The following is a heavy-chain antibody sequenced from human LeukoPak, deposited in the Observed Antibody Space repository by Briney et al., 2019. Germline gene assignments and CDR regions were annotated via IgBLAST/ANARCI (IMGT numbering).Heavy chain of an antibody. Sequence: ETLSLTCAVYGGSFSGYYWSWIRQPPEKGLEWVSSIFPSGGEIHYADSVRGRFTISRDNSKSTLSLQMNSLRAEDTAIYYCATYRQVLLPFESWGQGTLVTVSS. V-gene: IGHV3-23*01. J-gene: IGHJ4*02. CDR1: GGSFSGYY. CDR3: ATYRQVLLPFES. D-gene: IGHD2-8*02. CDR2: IFPSGGEI.